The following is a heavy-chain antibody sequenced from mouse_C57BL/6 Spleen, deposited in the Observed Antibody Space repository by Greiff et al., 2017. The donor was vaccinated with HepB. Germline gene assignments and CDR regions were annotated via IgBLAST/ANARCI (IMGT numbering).Heavy chain of an antibody. J-gene: IGHJ2*01. CDR1: GYTFTSYW. CDR3: ASIYSNHYFDY. Sequence: QVHVKQSGAELVRPGSSVKLSCKASGYTFTSYWMDWVKQRPGQGLEWIGNIYPSDSETHYNQKFKDKATLTVDKSSSTAYMQLSSLTSEDSAVYYCASIYSNHYFDYWGQGTTLTVSS. V-gene: IGHV1-61*01. D-gene: IGHD2-5*01. CDR2: IYPSDSET.